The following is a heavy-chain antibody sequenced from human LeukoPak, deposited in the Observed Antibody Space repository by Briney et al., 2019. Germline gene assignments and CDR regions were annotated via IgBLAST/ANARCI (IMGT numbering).Heavy chain of an antibody. J-gene: IGHJ4*02. CDR3: ARDLGYCTNGACHTRFDY. D-gene: IGHD2-8*01. Sequence: GGSLRLSCAASGFTFSSHSMNWVRQTPGKGLEWVASIKEDGSERQYVDSVKGRFSISRDNTKGSLFLQLNSLRAEDTAVYYCARDLGYCTNGACHTRFDYWGQGTLVTVSS. CDR2: IKEDGSER. CDR1: GFTFSSHS. V-gene: IGHV3-7*03.